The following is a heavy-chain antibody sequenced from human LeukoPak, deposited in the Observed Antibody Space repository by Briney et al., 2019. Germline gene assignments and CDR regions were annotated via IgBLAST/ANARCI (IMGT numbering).Heavy chain of an antibody. CDR1: GFTFDDYG. J-gene: IGHJ4*02. V-gene: IGHV3-20*04. D-gene: IGHD4-17*01. Sequence: PGGSLRLSCAAPGFTFDDYGMSWVRQAPGKGLEWVSGINWNGGSTGYADSVKGRFTISRDNAKNSLYLQMNSLRAEDTAFYYCARGYGDYDFFFNYWGQGTLVTVSS. CDR3: ARGYGDYDFFFNY. CDR2: INWNGGST.